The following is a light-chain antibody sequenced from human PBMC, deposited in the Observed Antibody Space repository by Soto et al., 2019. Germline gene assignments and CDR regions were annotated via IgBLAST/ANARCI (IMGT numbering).Light chain of an antibody. CDR1: SSDVGRYNY. Sequence: QSVLTQPPSASGSPGQSVTFSCTGTSSDVGRYNYVSWYQQHPGKAPKLLIYGVTQRPSGVPDRFSGSKSGNTASLTVSGLQDEDEGYYYCCSYAGNRIFVFGGGTKLTVL. J-gene: IGLJ3*02. CDR2: GVT. CDR3: CSYAGNRIFV. V-gene: IGLV2-8*01.